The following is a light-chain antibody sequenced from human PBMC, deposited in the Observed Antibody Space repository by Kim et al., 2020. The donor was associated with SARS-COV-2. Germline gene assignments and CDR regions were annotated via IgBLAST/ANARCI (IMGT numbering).Light chain of an antibody. CDR3: QVWDSSSDHPV. V-gene: IGLV3-21*04. CDR2: YDS. J-gene: IGLJ2*01. CDR1: NIGRKS. Sequence: PGRTARITCGGNNIGRKSVHWYQQKPGQAPVLVIYYDSDRPSGIPERFSGSNAGNTATLTISRVEAGDEADYYCQVWDSSSDHPVFGGGTQLTVL.